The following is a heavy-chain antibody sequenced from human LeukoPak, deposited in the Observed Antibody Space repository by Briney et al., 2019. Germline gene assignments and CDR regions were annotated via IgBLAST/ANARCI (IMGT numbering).Heavy chain of an antibody. CDR2: IYNDGGR. D-gene: IGHD3-3*01. V-gene: IGHV3-66*02. Sequence: SGGSLRLSCAATGFTVSGNFMTWVRQAPGKGLEWVSVIYNDGGRYYADSARGRFIISRDNSKNRLYLQMNSLRAEDTAVYYCAATRYDFWSGYPYWGQGALVTVSS. CDR3: AATRYDFWSGYPY. CDR1: GFTVSGNF. J-gene: IGHJ4*02.